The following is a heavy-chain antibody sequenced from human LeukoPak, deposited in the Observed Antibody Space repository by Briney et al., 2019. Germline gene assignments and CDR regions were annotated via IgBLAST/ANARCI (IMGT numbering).Heavy chain of an antibody. CDR3: ARETYYYDSSGHDY. D-gene: IGHD3-22*01. J-gene: IGHJ4*02. V-gene: IGHV4-61*02. CDR2: IYTSGST. Sequence: SETLSLTCTVSGGSISSGSYYWSWIRQPAGKGLEWIGRIYTSGSTNYNPSLKSRVTISVDTSKNQFSLKLSSVTAADTAVYYCARETYYYDSSGHDYWGQGTLVTDSS. CDR1: GGSISSGSYY.